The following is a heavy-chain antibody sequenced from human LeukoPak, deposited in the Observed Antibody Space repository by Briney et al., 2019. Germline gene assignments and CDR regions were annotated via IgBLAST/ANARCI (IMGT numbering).Heavy chain of an antibody. Sequence: SETLSLTSTVSGGSISNYYWNWIRQPPGKGLEWVGYIYTSRTATYNPSLKSRVTISIDTSRNQLSLKLTSVTAADTAVYYCAGHPLGYCSGGSCWDYYYYYMNVWGKGTTVTVSS. J-gene: IGHJ6*03. D-gene: IGHD2-15*01. CDR3: AGHPLGYCSGGSCWDYYYYYMNV. V-gene: IGHV4-4*09. CDR2: IYTSRTA. CDR1: GGSISNYY.